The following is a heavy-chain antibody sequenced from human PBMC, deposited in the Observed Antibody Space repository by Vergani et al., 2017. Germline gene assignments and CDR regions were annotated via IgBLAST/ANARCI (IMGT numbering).Heavy chain of an antibody. D-gene: IGHD2-21*01. Sequence: EVQLVQSGAEVKKPGESLKISCKGSGYSFTSYWIGWVRQMPGKGLEWMGIVYPGDSDTRYSPSFQGQVTISADKSISTAYLQWSSLKASDTAIYYCTRHVPCGDGACLHFDHWGQGTQVTVSS. J-gene: IGHJ4*02. CDR2: VYPGDSDT. CDR1: GYSFTSYW. CDR3: TRHVPCGDGACLHFDH. V-gene: IGHV5-51*01.